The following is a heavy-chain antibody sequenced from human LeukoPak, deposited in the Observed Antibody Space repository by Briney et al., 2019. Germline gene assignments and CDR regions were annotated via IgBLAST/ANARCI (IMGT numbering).Heavy chain of an antibody. CDR1: GFPFSSYA. CDR2: ISDSGGRT. Sequence: GGSLRLSCAASGFPFSSYAMSWVRQAPGKGLEWVSVISDSGGRTYSAASVKGRFTISRDNSKDTLYLQMNSLRAEDTAVCYCARTYCIGSSCPGVFEYWGQGTLVTVSS. D-gene: IGHD2-15*01. CDR3: ARTYCIGSSCPGVFEY. J-gene: IGHJ4*02. V-gene: IGHV3-23*01.